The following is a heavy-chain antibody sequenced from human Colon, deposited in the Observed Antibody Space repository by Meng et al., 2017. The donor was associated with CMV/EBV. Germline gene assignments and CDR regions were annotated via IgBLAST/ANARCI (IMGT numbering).Heavy chain of an antibody. CDR2: IIPILGIA. V-gene: IGHV1-69*10. CDR1: GGTFSSYA. Sequence: SVKVSCKASGGTFSSYAISWVRQAPGQGLEWMGGIIPILGIANYAQKFQGRVTITADKSTSTAYMELSSLRSEDTAVYYCARVVKQLLWGHFDYWGQGTLVTVSS. J-gene: IGHJ4*02. D-gene: IGHD2-2*01. CDR3: ARVVKQLLWGHFDY.